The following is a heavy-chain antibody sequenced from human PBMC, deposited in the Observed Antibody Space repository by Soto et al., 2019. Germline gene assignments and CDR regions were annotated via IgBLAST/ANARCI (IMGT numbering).Heavy chain of an antibody. CDR3: ATADPGIAVAGTAWSWFDP. CDR1: GGTFSSYA. V-gene: IGHV1-69*06. Sequence: SVKVSCKASGGTFSSYAISWVRQAPGQGLEWMGGIIPIFGTANYAQKFQGRVTMTEDTSTDTAYMELSSLRSEDTAVYYCATADPGIAVAGTAWSWFDPWGQGTLVTVSS. CDR2: IIPIFGTA. J-gene: IGHJ5*02. D-gene: IGHD6-19*01.